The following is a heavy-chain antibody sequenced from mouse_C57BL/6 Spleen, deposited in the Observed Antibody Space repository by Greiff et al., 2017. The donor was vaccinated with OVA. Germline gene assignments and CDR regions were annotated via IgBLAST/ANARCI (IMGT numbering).Heavy chain of an antibody. V-gene: IGHV3-6*01. D-gene: IGHD3-3*01. Sequence: EVQLQESGPGLVKPSQSLSLTCSVTGYSITSGYYWNWIRQFPGNKLEWMGYISYDGSNNYNPSLKNRISITRDTSKNQFFLKLNSVTTEDTATYYCARDLGGTYFDVWGTGTTVTVSS. CDR2: ISYDGSN. J-gene: IGHJ1*03. CDR1: GYSITSGYY. CDR3: ARDLGGTYFDV.